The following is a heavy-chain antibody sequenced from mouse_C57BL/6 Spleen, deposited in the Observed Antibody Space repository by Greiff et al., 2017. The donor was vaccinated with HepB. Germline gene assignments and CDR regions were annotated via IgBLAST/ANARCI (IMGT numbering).Heavy chain of an antibody. J-gene: IGHJ2*01. CDR1: GYTFTSYW. V-gene: IGHV1-55*01. CDR2: IYPGSGST. CDR3: ARAESMMVTTLDY. Sequence: QVQLQQPGAELVKPGASVKMSCKASGYTFTSYWITWVKQRPGQGLEWIGDIYPGSGSTNYNEKFKSKATLTVDTSSSTAYMQLSSLTSEDSAVYYCARAESMMVTTLDYWGQGTTLTVSS. D-gene: IGHD2-3*01.